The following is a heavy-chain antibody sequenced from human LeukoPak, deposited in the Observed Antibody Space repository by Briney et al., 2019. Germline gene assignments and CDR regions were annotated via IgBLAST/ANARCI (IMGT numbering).Heavy chain of an antibody. CDR2: IDSNGRTI. CDR1: GFTFSSYW. V-gene: IGHV3-74*01. D-gene: IGHD1-26*01. Sequence: GGSLRLSCAASGFTFSSYWMHWVRQAPGKGLVWVSRIDSNGRTINYADSVKGRFTISRDNANSMLYLQMNSLRAEDSAVYYCAKDFVGPDDYWGQGTLVTVSS. CDR3: AKDFVGPDDY. J-gene: IGHJ4*02.